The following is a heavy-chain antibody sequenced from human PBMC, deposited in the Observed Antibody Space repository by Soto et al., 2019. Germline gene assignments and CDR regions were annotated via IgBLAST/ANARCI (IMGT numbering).Heavy chain of an antibody. CDR2: IYYSGST. CDR1: GGSMSSYY. J-gene: IGHJ4*02. V-gene: IGHV4-59*08. Sequence: PSETLSLTCTVSGGSMSSYYWGWIRQPPGKGLEWIGYIYYSGSTNYNPSLKSRVTISVDTSKNQFSLKLSSVTAADTAVYYCARHGPGGSYSDYWXQGTLVTVSS. CDR3: ARHGPGGSYSDY. D-gene: IGHD1-26*01.